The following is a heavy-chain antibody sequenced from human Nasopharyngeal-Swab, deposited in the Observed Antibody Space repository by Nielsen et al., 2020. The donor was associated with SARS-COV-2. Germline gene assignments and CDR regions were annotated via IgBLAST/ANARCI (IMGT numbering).Heavy chain of an antibody. CDR3: AIGGGGSYYYGMDV. D-gene: IGHD3-16*01. CDR2: IYYSAST. J-gene: IGHJ6*02. V-gene: IGHV4-59*01. Sequence: WMRQRPGKGLEWIGYIYYSASTNYNPSLKSRVTISVDTSKNQFSLKLSSVTAADTAVYYCAIGGGGSYYYGMDVWGQGTTVTVSS.